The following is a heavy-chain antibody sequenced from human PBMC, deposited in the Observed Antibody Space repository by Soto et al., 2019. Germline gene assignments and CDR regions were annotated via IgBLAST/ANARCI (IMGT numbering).Heavy chain of an antibody. CDR1: GFTFSSYC. CDR3: AREFGIAAAGTGGYFDY. CDR2: IWYDGSNK. Sequence: PGVSLRLSFAASGFTFSSYCMHWVRQAPGKGLEWVAVIWYDGSNKYYADSVKGRFTISRDNSKNTLYLQMNSLRAEDTAVYYCAREFGIAAAGTGGYFDYWGQGTLVTVSS. D-gene: IGHD6-13*01. J-gene: IGHJ4*02. V-gene: IGHV3-33*01.